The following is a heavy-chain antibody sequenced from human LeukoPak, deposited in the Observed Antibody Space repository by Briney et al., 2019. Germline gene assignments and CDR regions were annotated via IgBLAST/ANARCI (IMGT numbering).Heavy chain of an antibody. CDR3: ARLQYSFLYGSGSYGVDY. CDR2: IKQDGSEK. CDR1: GFTFSNYG. Sequence: GGSLRLSCAASGFTFSNYGLPWVRQAPGKGLEWVANIKQDGSEKYYVGSVKGRFTISRDNAKNSLYLQMNSLRAEDTAVYYCARLQYSFLYGSGSYGVDYWGQGTLVTVSS. D-gene: IGHD3-10*01. V-gene: IGHV3-7*01. J-gene: IGHJ4*02.